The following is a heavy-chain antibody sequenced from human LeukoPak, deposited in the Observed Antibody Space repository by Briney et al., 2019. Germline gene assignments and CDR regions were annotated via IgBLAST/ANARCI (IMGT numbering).Heavy chain of an antibody. CDR1: GGSFSSYY. D-gene: IGHD4-11*01. J-gene: IGHJ4*02. CDR2: INHSGST. Sequence: SETLSLTCAVYGGSFSSYYWNWIRQPPGKGLEWIGEINHSGSTNYNPSLKSRVTISVDTSKNQFSLNLSSVTAADTAAYYCAGKSNLTFDYWGQGTLVTVSS. CDR3: AGKSNLTFDY. V-gene: IGHV4-34*01.